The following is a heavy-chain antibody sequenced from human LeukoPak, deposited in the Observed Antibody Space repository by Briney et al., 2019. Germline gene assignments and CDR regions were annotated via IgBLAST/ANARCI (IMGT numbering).Heavy chain of an antibody. CDR1: GFTFSTYA. CDR3: ATFTMIGLGYFEY. Sequence: PGRSLRLSCSASGFTFSTYAMQRVRQAPGQELEWVAVISYDGRNNSYAGSVKGRLTLCRDNSKNTLYLQMNSLRAEDTAVYYCATFTMIGLGYFEYWGQGTLVTVSS. CDR2: ISYDGRNN. V-gene: IGHV3-30*04. J-gene: IGHJ4*02. D-gene: IGHD3-22*01.